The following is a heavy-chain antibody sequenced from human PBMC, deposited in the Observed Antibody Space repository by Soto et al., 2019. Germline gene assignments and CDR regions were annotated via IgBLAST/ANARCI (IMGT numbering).Heavy chain of an antibody. D-gene: IGHD3-22*01. J-gene: IGHJ5*02. V-gene: IGHV1-46*01. CDR1: GSTFTSYY. CDR3: AREGYYDSSGYYGGNWFDP. CDR2: INPSGGST. Sequence: ASVKVSCKASGSTFTSYYMHWVRQAPGQGLEWMGIINPSGGSTSYAQKFQGRVTMTRDTSTSTVYMELSSLRSEDTAVYYCAREGYYDSSGYYGGNWFDPWGQGTLVTVSS.